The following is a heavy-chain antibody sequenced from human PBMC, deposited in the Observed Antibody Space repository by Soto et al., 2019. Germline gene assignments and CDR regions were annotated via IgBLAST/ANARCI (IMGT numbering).Heavy chain of an antibody. D-gene: IGHD3-10*01. V-gene: IGHV1-3*01. CDR1: GYTFTSYA. CDR3: AREAPSPIWFGELSTYGMDV. CDR2: SNAGNGNT. J-gene: IGHJ6*02. Sequence: ASVKVSCKASGYTFTSYAMHWVRQAPGQRLEWMGWSNAGNGNTKYSQKFQGRVIIERDTSASTAYMELSSLRAEDTAVYYCAREAPSPIWFGELSTYGMDVWGQGTTVTVSS.